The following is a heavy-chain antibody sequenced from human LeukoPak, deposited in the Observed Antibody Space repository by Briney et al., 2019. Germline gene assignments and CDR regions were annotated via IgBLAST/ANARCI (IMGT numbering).Heavy chain of an antibody. J-gene: IGHJ5*02. CDR1: GGSISSYY. CDR2: IYGTGTI. Sequence: SETLSLTCTVSGGSISSYYWSWIRQPAGKGLEWIGRIYGTGTITYNPSLQSRVTMSVDTSKNEFSLKMSSVTAADTAVYYCTRVSGTTGEVKFDPWGQGTLVAVSS. V-gene: IGHV4-4*07. CDR3: TRVSGTTGEVKFDP. D-gene: IGHD3-10*01.